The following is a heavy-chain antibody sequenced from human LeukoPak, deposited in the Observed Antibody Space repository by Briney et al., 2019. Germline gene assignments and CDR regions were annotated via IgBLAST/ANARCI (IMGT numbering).Heavy chain of an antibody. V-gene: IGHV4-39*01. CDR1: GGSISSSSYY. Sequence: SETLSLTCTVSGGSISSSSYYWGWIRQPPGKGLGWIGSIYYSGSTYYNPSLKSRVTISVDTSKNQFSLKLSSVTAADTAVYYCATYYTNYDFWSGYYRGGYYFDYWGQGTLVTVSS. CDR2: IYYSGST. D-gene: IGHD3-3*01. CDR3: ATYYTNYDFWSGYYRGGYYFDY. J-gene: IGHJ4*02.